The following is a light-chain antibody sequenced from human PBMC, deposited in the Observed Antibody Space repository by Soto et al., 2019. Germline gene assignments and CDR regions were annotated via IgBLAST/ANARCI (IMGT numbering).Light chain of an antibody. V-gene: IGKV1-6*01. J-gene: IGKJ4*01. Sequence: AIQVTQSPSSLSASVGDRVTITCRASQGIRNELSWYQQKPGKAPKFLIFAASNLQSGVPSRFSGSGSGTDFTLTISSLQPEDFATYFCLQVDDYPFTFGGGTKVEIK. CDR1: QGIRNE. CDR2: AAS. CDR3: LQVDDYPFT.